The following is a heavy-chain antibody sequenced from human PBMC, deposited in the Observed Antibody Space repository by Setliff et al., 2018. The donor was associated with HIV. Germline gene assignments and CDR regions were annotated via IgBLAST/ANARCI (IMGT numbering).Heavy chain of an antibody. CDR1: GFTFSIYA. CDR2: ISGSGGNT. V-gene: IGHV3-23*01. CDR3: ARDCRVGWVFTYGMDV. D-gene: IGHD6-13*01. Sequence: GGSLRLSCAASGFTFSIYAMSWVRQAPGKGLEWVSDISGSGGNTYYADSVKGRFTISRDNSKNTLFLQVNSLRPEDTAVYYCARDCRVGWVFTYGMDVWGQGTLVTVSS. J-gene: IGHJ6*02.